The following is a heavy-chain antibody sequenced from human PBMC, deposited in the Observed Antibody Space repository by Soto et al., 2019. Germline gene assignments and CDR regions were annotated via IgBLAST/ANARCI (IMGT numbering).Heavy chain of an antibody. J-gene: IGHJ4*02. D-gene: IGHD3-22*01. Sequence: QVQLVESGGGVVKPGRSLRLSCAASGFTFSSYGMHWVRQAPGKGLEWVAVISYDGSNKYYADSVKGRFTISRDNSKNTLYLQMNSLRAEDTAVYYCAKTYDSSGPLDYWGQGTLVTVSS. CDR1: GFTFSSYG. CDR2: ISYDGSNK. CDR3: AKTYDSSGPLDY. V-gene: IGHV3-30*18.